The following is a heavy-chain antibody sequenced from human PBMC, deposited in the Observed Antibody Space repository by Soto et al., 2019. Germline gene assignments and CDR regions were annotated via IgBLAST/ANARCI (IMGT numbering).Heavy chain of an antibody. CDR2: IYPGDSDT. CDR1: GYSFTSYW. Sequence: PGESLKISCKGSGYSFTSYWIGWVRQVPGKGLEWMGIIYPGDSDTRYSPSFQGQVTISADKSISTAYLQWSSLKASDTAMYYCARQRGAYCGGDCYSPHYYYYYGMDVWGQGTTVTV. J-gene: IGHJ6*02. D-gene: IGHD2-21*02. CDR3: ARQRGAYCGGDCYSPHYYYYYGMDV. V-gene: IGHV5-51*01.